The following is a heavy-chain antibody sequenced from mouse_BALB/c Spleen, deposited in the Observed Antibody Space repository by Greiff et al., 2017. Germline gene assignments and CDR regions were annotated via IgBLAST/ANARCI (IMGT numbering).Heavy chain of an antibody. CDR1: GYTFTSYY. V-gene: IGHV1S81*02. CDR2: INPSNGGT. Sequence: VQLQQSGAELVKPGASVKLSCKASGYTFTSYYMYWVKQRPGQGLEWIGEINPSNGGTNFNEKFKSKATLTGDKSSSTEYMQLSSLTSEGSAVYYSTRVITTGDYAMAYWGQGTLVTVSA. CDR3: TRVITTGDYAMAY. J-gene: IGHJ4*01. D-gene: IGHD1-2*01.